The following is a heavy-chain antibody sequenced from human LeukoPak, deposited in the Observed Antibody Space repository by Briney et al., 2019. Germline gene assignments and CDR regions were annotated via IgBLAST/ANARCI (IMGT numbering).Heavy chain of an antibody. CDR3: ARDSCSSTSCYGWGYDAFDI. CDR1: GGSISSSNW. CDR2: IYHSGST. Sequence: SETLSLTCAVSGGSISSSNWWSWVRQPPGKGLEWIGEIYHSGSTNYNPSLKSRVTISVDTSKNQFSLKLSSVTAADTAVYYCARDSCSSTSCYGWGYDAFDIWGQGTMVTVSS. D-gene: IGHD2-2*01. V-gene: IGHV4-4*02. J-gene: IGHJ3*02.